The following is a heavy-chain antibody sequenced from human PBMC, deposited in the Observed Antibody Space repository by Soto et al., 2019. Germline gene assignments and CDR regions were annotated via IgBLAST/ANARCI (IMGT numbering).Heavy chain of an antibody. CDR3: AKGGPYSSSGLGYYYGMYV. J-gene: IGHJ6*02. D-gene: IGHD6-13*01. CDR1: GFTFDEYT. V-gene: IGHV3-43*01. Sequence: GGSLRLSCAASGFTFDEYTMHWVRQGPGKGLEWVSLISWDGGSTYYADSVKGRFTISRDNSKNSLYLQMNSLRTEDTALYYCAKGGPYSSSGLGYYYGMYVWGQGTTVTVSS. CDR2: ISWDGGST.